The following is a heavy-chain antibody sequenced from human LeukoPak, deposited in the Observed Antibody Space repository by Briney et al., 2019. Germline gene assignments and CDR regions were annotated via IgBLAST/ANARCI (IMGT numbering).Heavy chain of an antibody. CDR1: GGSISSGSYY. V-gene: IGHV4-61*02. J-gene: IGHJ6*03. CDR2: IYTSGST. Sequence: PSETLSLTCTVSGGSISSGSYYWSWIRQPAGKGLEWIGRIYTSGSTNYNPSLKSRVTIPVDTSKNQFSLKLSSVTAADTAVYYCARLGIAAAGTYYYYMDVWGKGTTVTVSS. D-gene: IGHD6-13*01. CDR3: ARLGIAAAGTYYYYMDV.